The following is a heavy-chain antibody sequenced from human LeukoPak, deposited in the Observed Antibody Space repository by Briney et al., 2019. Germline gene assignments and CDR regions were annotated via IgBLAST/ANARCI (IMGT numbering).Heavy chain of an antibody. CDR2: IWYDGSNK. CDR1: GFTFSSYG. CDR3: AKDRYGGNSAWFDP. D-gene: IGHD4-23*01. J-gene: IGHJ5*02. V-gene: IGHV3-33*06. Sequence: QPGGSLRLSCAASGFTFSSYGMHWVRQAPGKGLEWVAVIWYDGSNKYYADSVKGRFTISRDNSKNTLYLQMNSVRAEDTAVYYCAKDRYGGNSAWFDPWGQGTLVTVSS.